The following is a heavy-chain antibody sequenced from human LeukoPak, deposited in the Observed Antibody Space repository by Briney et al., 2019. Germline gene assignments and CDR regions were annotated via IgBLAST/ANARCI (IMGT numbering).Heavy chain of an antibody. Sequence: GGSLRLSCAASGFTFSSYSMTWVRQAPGKGLEWVSYISGSSSTIYYAGSVKGRFTISRDNAKNSVYLQMNSLRDEDTAVYYCARDHYSRNAHWGQGTLVTVSS. CDR1: GFTFSSYS. J-gene: IGHJ4*02. D-gene: IGHD6-13*01. V-gene: IGHV3-48*02. CDR3: ARDHYSRNAH. CDR2: ISGSSSTI.